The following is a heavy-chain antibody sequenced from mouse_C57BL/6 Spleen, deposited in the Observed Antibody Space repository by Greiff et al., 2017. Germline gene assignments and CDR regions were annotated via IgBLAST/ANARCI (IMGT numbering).Heavy chain of an antibody. CDR2: ISSGSSTI. CDR1: GFTFSDYG. Sequence: EVMLVESGGGLVKPGGSLKLSCAASGFTFSDYGMHWVRQAPEKGLEWVAYISSGSSTIYYADTLKGRFTLSRDNAKNTLFLQMTSLRSEDTAMYYCARKATDAMDYWGQGTSVTVSS. V-gene: IGHV5-17*01. D-gene: IGHD3-2*02. J-gene: IGHJ4*01. CDR3: ARKATDAMDY.